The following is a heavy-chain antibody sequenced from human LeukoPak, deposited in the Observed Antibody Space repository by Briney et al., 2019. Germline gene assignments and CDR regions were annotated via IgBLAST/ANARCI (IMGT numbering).Heavy chain of an antibody. Sequence: ASVKVSCKSSGDISTKHGISWVRQAPGQGLEWMGWISTYDGNANYAQQLRGRVTMTRDTSTSTAYMELSSLISDDTAVYYCAKDRGLSCSGGTCSMESWGQGTLVTVSS. V-gene: IGHV1-18*01. D-gene: IGHD2-15*01. CDR1: GDISTKHG. CDR3: AKDRGLSCSGGTCSMES. CDR2: ISTYDGNA. J-gene: IGHJ5*02.